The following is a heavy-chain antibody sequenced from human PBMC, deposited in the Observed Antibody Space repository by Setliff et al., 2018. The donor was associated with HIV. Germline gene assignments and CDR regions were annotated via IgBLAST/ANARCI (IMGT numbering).Heavy chain of an antibody. CDR1: GGSINNYY. CDR3: ARDGRYSFGYNWFDP. Sequence: KPSETLSLTCTVSGGSINNYYWSWIRQLPGKGLEWIGYVYTSGSTNYNPSLKSRVTISVDTSKKQFSLKLSSVTAADTAVYYCARDGRYSFGYNWFDPWGQGTLVTVSS. CDR2: VYTSGST. D-gene: IGHD5-18*01. J-gene: IGHJ5*02. V-gene: IGHV4-59*01.